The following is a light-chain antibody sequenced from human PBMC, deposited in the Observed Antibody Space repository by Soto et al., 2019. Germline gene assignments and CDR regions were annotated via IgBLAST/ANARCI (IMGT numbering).Light chain of an antibody. V-gene: IGKV3-20*01. CDR3: QQYGSSGT. Sequence: MMMTQSRATRAVSPGERVTLSCTASQSVSTNLAWYQQEPGQAPRLLIYGASNRATGIPDRFSGSGSGTDFTLTISRLEPEDFAVYYCQQYGSSGTFGQGTKVDIK. J-gene: IGKJ1*01. CDR2: GAS. CDR1: QSVSTN.